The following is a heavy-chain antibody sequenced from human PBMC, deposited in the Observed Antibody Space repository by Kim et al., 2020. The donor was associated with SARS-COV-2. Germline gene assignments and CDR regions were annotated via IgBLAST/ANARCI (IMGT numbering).Heavy chain of an antibody. CDR3: AKDGSPVLAAAGGVGQYYFNYGMDV. D-gene: IGHD6-13*01. V-gene: IGHV3-9*01. Sequence: LSLTCAASGFTLDDYAMHWVRQAPGKGLEWVSGISWNSGSIGYADSVKGRFTISRDNAKNSLYLQMNSLRAEDTALYYCAKDGSPVLAAAGGVGQYYFNYGMDVWGQGTTVTVSS. CDR2: ISWNSGSI. J-gene: IGHJ6*02. CDR1: GFTLDDYA.